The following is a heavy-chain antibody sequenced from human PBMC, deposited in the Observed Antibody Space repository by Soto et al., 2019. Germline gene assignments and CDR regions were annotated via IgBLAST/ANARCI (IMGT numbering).Heavy chain of an antibody. CDR3: ARDLLAVATTEFDY. J-gene: IGHJ4*02. CDR2: INSDGSST. D-gene: IGHD6-19*01. CDR1: GFTFSSYA. V-gene: IGHV3-74*01. Sequence: GGSLRLSCAASGFTFSSYAMHWVRQAPGKGLVWVSRINSDGSSTTYADSVKGRFTISRDNAKNTLYLQMNSLRAEDTAVYYCARDLLAVATTEFDYWGQGTLVTVSS.